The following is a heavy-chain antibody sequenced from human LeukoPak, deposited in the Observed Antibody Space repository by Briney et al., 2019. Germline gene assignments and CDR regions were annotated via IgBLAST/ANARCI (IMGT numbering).Heavy chain of an antibody. D-gene: IGHD5-24*01. Sequence: SETLSLTCTVSGGSISSYYWSWIRQPPGKGLEWIGYIYYSGSTNYNPSLKSRVTISVDTSKNQFSLKLSSVTAADTAVYYCARHRYGYNLSYFQHWGQGTLVTVSS. CDR3: ARHRYGYNLSYFQH. CDR2: IYYSGST. CDR1: GGSISSYY. V-gene: IGHV4-59*01. J-gene: IGHJ1*01.